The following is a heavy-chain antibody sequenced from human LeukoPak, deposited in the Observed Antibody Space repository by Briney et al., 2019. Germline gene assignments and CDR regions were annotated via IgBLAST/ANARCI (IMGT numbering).Heavy chain of an antibody. V-gene: IGHV3-23*01. Sequence: PGGSLRLSCAASGFTFRSYAMSWVRQAPGKGLKWVSSISGSGGTTYYADSVKGRFTISRDNSKNTPYVQMNNLRAEDTAVYYCAKDPAYCGGDCPAPYYFDYWGQGTLVTVSS. CDR3: AKDPAYCGGDCPAPYYFDY. J-gene: IGHJ4*02. CDR2: ISGSGGTT. D-gene: IGHD2-21*02. CDR1: GFTFRSYA.